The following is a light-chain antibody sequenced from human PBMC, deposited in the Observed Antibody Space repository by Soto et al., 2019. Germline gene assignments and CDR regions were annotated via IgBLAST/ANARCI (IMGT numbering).Light chain of an antibody. J-gene: IGKJ4*01. CDR1: QSVSSS. CDR2: GAS. Sequence: EIVLTQSPGTLSLSPGERATLSCRASQSVSSSLAWYQQKPGQAPRLLIYGASSRATGIPDRFSGSGSGTDFTLTISRLEPEDFEVYYCQQYGSSPPLTFGGGTKVEIK. V-gene: IGKV3-20*01. CDR3: QQYGSSPPLT.